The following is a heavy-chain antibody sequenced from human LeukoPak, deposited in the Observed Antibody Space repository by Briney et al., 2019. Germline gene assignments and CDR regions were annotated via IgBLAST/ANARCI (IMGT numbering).Heavy chain of an antibody. V-gene: IGHV3-74*01. CDR2: INTDGSNT. CDR3: ARASSGTYRY. D-gene: IGHD1-26*01. J-gene: IGHJ4*02. CDR1: GFTFTTYW. Sequence: GGSLRLSCAASGFTFTTYWMHWVRQAPGKGLFWVSRINTDGSNTNYADSVKGRFTISRDNAKNTLYLQMNSLRVEDTAVYYCARASSGTYRYWGQGTLVTVSS.